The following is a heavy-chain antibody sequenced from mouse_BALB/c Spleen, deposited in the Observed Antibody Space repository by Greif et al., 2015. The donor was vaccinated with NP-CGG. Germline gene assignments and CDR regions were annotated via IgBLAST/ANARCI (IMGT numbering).Heavy chain of an antibody. CDR3: ASYVYGYYFDY. D-gene: IGHD2-2*01. CDR1: DFNIKENF. J-gene: IGHJ2*01. V-gene: IGHV14-3*02. CDR2: IVPANGNT. Sequence: EVQGVESGAELVKPGASVKLSCTASDFNIKENFMHWVKERPEQGLEWIGRIVPANGNTRYDSNFQGKATITADTSSKTAYLQLSSLTSEDTAVYYCASYVYGYYFDYWGQGTALTVSS.